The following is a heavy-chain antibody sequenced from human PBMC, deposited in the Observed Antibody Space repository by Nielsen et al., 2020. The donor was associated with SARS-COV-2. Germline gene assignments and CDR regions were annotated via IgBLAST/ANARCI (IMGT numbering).Heavy chain of an antibody. Sequence: GESLKISCAASGFTFSSYAMHWVRQAPGKGLEWVSSISSSSSYIYYADSVKGRFTISRDNAKNSLYLQMNSLRAEDTAVYYCARVYYDYVWGSYRFDYWGQGTLVTVSS. CDR3: ARVYYDYVWGSYRFDY. D-gene: IGHD3-16*02. CDR1: GFTFSSYA. CDR2: ISSSSSYI. J-gene: IGHJ4*02. V-gene: IGHV3-21*01.